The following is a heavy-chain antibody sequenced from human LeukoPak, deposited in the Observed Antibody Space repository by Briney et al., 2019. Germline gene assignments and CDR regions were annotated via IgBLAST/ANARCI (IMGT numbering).Heavy chain of an antibody. Sequence: SETLSLTCTVSGGSISSSSYYWGWIRQPPGKGLEWIGSIYYSGSTYYNPSLKSRVTISVDTSKNQFSLKLSSVTAADTAVYYCAGAGSIAAAGIHWFDPWGQGTLVTVSS. V-gene: IGHV4-39*07. CDR3: AGAGSIAAAGIHWFDP. CDR2: IYYSGST. J-gene: IGHJ5*02. D-gene: IGHD6-13*01. CDR1: GGSISSSSYY.